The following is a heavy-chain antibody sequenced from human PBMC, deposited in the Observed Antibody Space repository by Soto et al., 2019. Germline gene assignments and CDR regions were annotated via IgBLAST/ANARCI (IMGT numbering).Heavy chain of an antibody. V-gene: IGHV3-33*01. Sequence: QVQLVQSGGGVVQPGRSLRLSCAASGYTISNYGMHWVRQAPGKGLEWVSIIWYDGSNKYHADSVKGRFTISRDNSRKTLYLQMDSLRAEDTAVYYCAGGGGASAVSLDYWGQGTLVNVSS. CDR1: GYTISNYG. D-gene: IGHD6-13*01. CDR3: AGGGGASAVSLDY. J-gene: IGHJ4*02. CDR2: IWYDGSNK.